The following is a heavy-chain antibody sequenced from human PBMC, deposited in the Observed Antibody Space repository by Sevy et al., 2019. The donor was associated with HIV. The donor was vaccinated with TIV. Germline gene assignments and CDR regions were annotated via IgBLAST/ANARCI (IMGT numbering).Heavy chain of an antibody. J-gene: IGHJ4*02. CDR2: IKKDGSEK. D-gene: IGHD2-21*01. V-gene: IGHV3-7*01. Sequence: GGSLSLSCAASGFTFNQFWMNWVRQTPGKGLEWVAIIKKDGSEKYYVGSVEGRFTISRDNAQNSLFLQMNSLRVEDTAVYYGVAGAGYLFDYWGQGTLVTVSS. CDR1: GFTFNQFW. CDR3: VAGAGYLFDY.